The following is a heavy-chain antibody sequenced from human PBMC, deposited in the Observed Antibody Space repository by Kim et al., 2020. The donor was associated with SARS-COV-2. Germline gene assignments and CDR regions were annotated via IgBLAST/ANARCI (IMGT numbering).Heavy chain of an antibody. V-gene: IGHV4-4*07. CDR1: GGSISSYY. J-gene: IGHJ4*02. CDR3: ARLEKLYMSGYFDY. Sequence: SETLSLTCTVSGGSISSYYWSWIRQPAGKGLEWVGRIYTSGSTNYNPSLKSRVTMSVDTSKNQFSLKLSSVTAADTAVYYCARLEKLYMSGYFDYWGQGTLVTVSS. CDR2: IYTSGST. D-gene: IGHD2-15*01.